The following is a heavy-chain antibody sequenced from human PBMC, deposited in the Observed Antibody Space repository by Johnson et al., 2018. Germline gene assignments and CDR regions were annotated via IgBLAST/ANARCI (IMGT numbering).Heavy chain of an antibody. CDR3: SKDPYYYDGSAYSTSYYYYYMDV. D-gene: IGHD3-22*01. CDR1: GFSFSSYA. V-gene: IGHV3-23*04. Sequence: VQLVQSGGGLVQPGGSLRLSCAASGFSFSSYAMAWVRQAPGKGLEWVSAMSGGGASTYYADSVKGRFTMSRDNSKNTLFLQMNSLRAEDTAMYYWSKDPYYYDGSAYSTSYYYYYMDVWGKGTTVTVSS. J-gene: IGHJ6*03. CDR2: MSGGGAST.